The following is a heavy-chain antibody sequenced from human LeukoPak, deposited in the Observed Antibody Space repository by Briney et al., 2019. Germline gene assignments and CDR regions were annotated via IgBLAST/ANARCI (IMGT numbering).Heavy chain of an antibody. D-gene: IGHD3-10*01. CDR1: GYSFTSYW. Sequence: GESLKISCKGSGYSFTSYWISWVRQMPGKGLEWMGRIDPSDSYTNYSPSFQGHVTISADKPISTAYLQWSSLKASDTAMYYCARIRGNWFDPWGQGTLVTVSS. J-gene: IGHJ5*02. CDR3: ARIRGNWFDP. V-gene: IGHV5-10-1*01. CDR2: IDPSDSYT.